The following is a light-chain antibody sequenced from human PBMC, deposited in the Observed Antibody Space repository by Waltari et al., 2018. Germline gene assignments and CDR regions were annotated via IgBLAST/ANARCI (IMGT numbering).Light chain of an antibody. CDR1: QSLNNY. V-gene: IGKV3-11*01. Sequence: EIVLTQSPATLSLSPGERATLSCRASQSLNNYVAWYQQKPGQAPRLLIFDSSNRPPGIPARFSGSGSGTDFTLTISSLEPEDFAVYYCQQRCNWPSYAFGPGTKLEIK. J-gene: IGKJ2*01. CDR3: QQRCNWPSYA. CDR2: DSS.